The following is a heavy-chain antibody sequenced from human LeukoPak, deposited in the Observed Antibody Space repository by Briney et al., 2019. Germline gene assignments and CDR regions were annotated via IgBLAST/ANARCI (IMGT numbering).Heavy chain of an antibody. D-gene: IGHD3-10*01. J-gene: IGHJ4*02. Sequence: GGSLRLSCAASGSTFSSYGMNWVRQAPGKGLEWVSYITSSSNTRYYADSVKGRFTTSRDNAKNSLYLQMNSVRDEDTAVYYCARGFYGSGTYLFDYWGQGTLVTVSS. CDR1: GSTFSSYG. CDR2: ITSSSNTR. V-gene: IGHV3-48*02. CDR3: ARGFYGSGTYLFDY.